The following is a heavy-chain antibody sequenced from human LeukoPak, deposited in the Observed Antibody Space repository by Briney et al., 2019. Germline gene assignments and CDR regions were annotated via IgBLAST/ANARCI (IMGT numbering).Heavy chain of an antibody. D-gene: IGHD2-2*01. CDR3: AKDSLGYCSSTSCYGIDY. Sequence: GGSLRLSCAASGFTFSSYGMHWVRQAPGKGLEWVAVISYDGSNKYYADSVKGRFTMSRDNSKNTLYLQMNSLRAEDTAVYYCAKDSLGYCSSTSCYGIDYWGQGTLVTVSS. CDR2: ISYDGSNK. CDR1: GFTFSSYG. V-gene: IGHV3-30*18. J-gene: IGHJ4*02.